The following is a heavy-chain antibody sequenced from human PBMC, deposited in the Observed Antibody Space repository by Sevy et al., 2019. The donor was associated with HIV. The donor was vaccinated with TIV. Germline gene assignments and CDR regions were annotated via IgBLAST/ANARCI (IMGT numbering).Heavy chain of an antibody. D-gene: IGHD2-8*02. Sequence: GGSLRLSCAASGFTFSYAWMSWVRQAPGKGLEWIGRIKAKADGGTIEYAAPVKGRFTISRDESKNTLYLQMNSLKTEDTAVYYCNTDPIILLLVTNGLDVWGQGTTVTVSS. CDR3: NTDPIILLLVTNGLDV. CDR1: GFTFSYAW. V-gene: IGHV3-15*01. J-gene: IGHJ6*02. CDR2: IKAKADGGTI.